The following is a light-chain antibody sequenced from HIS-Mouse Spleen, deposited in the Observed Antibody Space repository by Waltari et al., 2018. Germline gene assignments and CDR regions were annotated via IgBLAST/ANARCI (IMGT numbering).Light chain of an antibody. CDR2: RNN. Sequence: QSVLTQPPSASRTPGQRVTISCSGSSSNIGSNYVYWYQPLPGTAAKLLIYRNNQRPSGVPDRFSGSKSGTSASLAISGLRSEDEADYYCAAWDDSLSGPVFGGGTKLTVL. CDR3: AAWDDSLSGPV. V-gene: IGLV1-47*01. J-gene: IGLJ3*02. CDR1: SSNIGSNY.